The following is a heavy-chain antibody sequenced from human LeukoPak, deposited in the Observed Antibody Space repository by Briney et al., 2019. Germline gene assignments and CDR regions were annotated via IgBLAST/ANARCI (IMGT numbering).Heavy chain of an antibody. CDR2: MYYSGST. J-gene: IGHJ4*02. CDR3: ARHRWYHLLYSFDY. Sequence: SETLSLTCTVSGGSISSSNYYWGWLRQPPGKGLEWIGSMYYSGSTYYNPSLKSRVTIYVDTSKNQFSLQLSSVTAADTAVYYCARHRWYHLLYSFDYWGQGTLVTVSS. D-gene: IGHD2-2*02. CDR1: GGSISSSNYY. V-gene: IGHV4-39*01.